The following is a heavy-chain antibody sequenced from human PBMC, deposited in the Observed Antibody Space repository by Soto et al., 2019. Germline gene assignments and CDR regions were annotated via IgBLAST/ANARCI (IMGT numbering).Heavy chain of an antibody. CDR3: AREEASSSRYYYGMDV. J-gene: IGHJ6*02. D-gene: IGHD6-13*01. V-gene: IGHV1-46*01. CDR2: INPSGGST. Sequence: QVQLVQSGAEVKKPGASVKVSCKASGYTFTSYYMHWVRQAPGQGLEWMGIINPSGGSTSYAQKLQGRVTMTRDTSTSTVYMELSSLRSEDTAVYYCAREEASSSRYYYGMDVWGQGTTVTVSS. CDR1: GYTFTSYY.